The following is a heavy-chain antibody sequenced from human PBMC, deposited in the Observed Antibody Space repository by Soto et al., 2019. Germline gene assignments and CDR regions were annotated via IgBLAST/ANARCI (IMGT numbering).Heavy chain of an antibody. CDR3: ARALYDGYSYGHDAFDI. Sequence: ASVKVSCKASGYTFTSYYMHWVRQAPGQGLEWMGIINPSGGSTSYAQKFQGRVTMTRDTSTSTVYMELSSLRSEDTAVYYCARALYDGYSYGHDAFDIWGQGTMVTVSS. V-gene: IGHV1-46*01. CDR1: GYTFTSYY. D-gene: IGHD5-18*01. J-gene: IGHJ3*02. CDR2: INPSGGST.